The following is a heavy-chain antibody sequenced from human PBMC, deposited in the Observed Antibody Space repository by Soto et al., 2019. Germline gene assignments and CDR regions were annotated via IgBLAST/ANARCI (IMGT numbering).Heavy chain of an antibody. Sequence: SETLSLTCAVYGRSFSGYYWSWIRQPPGKGLEWIGEINHSGSTNYNPSLKSRVTISVDTSKNQFSLKLSSVTAADTAVYYCARLSIAARRLDYWGQGTLVTV. CDR2: INHSGST. D-gene: IGHD6-6*01. CDR1: GRSFSGYY. J-gene: IGHJ4*02. CDR3: ARLSIAARRLDY. V-gene: IGHV4-34*01.